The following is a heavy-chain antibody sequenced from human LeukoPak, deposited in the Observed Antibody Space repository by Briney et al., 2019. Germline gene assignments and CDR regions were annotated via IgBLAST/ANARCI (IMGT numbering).Heavy chain of an antibody. D-gene: IGHD3-22*01. CDR1: GFTLSSNY. CDR2: IYSGGST. Sequence: PGGSLRLSCAASGFTLSSNYMSWVRQAPGQGLEWGSVIYSGGSTYYADSVKGRFTISRDNSKNTLYLQMNSLRAEDTAVYYCARDTPHYYDSSGYIIWGQGTLVTVSS. V-gene: IGHV3-53*01. CDR3: ARDTPHYYDSSGYII. J-gene: IGHJ4*02.